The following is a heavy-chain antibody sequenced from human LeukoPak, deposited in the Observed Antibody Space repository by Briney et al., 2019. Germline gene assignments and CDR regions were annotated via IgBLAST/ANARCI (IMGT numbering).Heavy chain of an antibody. CDR1: GFTFSSYG. CDR2: ISYDGGNK. D-gene: IGHD6-13*01. CDR3: AKALYSGSWYGDY. Sequence: PGGSLRLSCAASGFTFSSYGMHWVRQAPGQGLEWVAIISYDGGNKYYADSVQGRFTISRDNSKNTLYLQMNSLRTEDTAVYYCAKALYSGSWYGDYWGQGTLVTVSS. V-gene: IGHV3-30*18. J-gene: IGHJ4*02.